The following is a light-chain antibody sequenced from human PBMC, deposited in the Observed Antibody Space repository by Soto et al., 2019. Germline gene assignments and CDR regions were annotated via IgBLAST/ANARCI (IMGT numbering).Light chain of an antibody. J-gene: IGKJ1*01. CDR2: DAS. CDR1: QTIHSF. CDR3: QQFDSFPWT. V-gene: IGKV1-5*01. Sequence: DIQMTQSPSTLSASVGDRVTITCRASQTIHSFLAWYQQKAGKAPKLLIYDASNLESGVPSRFSGSGSGTEFILTVSSLQPDDFATFYCQQFDSFPWTFGQGTKVEI.